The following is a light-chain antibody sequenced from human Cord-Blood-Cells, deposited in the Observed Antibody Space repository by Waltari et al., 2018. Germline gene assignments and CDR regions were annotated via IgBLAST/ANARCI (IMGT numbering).Light chain of an antibody. CDR2: EGS. CDR3: SSYTSSSTLV. J-gene: IGLJ3*02. V-gene: IGLV2-14*01. CDR1: SSDVGGYNY. Sequence: QSALTQPASVSGSPGQSITISCTGTSSDVGGYNYVSWYPQHPGKAPKLMIYEGSKRPSGVSNRFPGSKSGNTASLTISGLQAEDEADYYCSSYTSSSTLVFGGGTKLTVL.